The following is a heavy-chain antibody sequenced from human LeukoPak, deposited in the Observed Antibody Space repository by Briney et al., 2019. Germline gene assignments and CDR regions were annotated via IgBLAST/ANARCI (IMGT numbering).Heavy chain of an antibody. D-gene: IGHD2-2*01. CDR2: IVVGSGKT. CDR3: AADSRGIVIVPAAMQYYYYGMDV. Sequence: GAPVKVSCKASGLTFTNSAVQWVRQARGQRLEWIGWIVVGSGKTNYAQKFQERVTITRDMSTSTAYMELSSLRSEDTAVYYCAADSRGIVIVPAAMQYYYYGMDVWGQGTTVTVSS. CDR1: GLTFTNSA. V-gene: IGHV1-58*01. J-gene: IGHJ6*02.